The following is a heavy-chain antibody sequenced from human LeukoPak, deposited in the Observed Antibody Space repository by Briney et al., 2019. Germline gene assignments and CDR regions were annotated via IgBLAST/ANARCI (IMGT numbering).Heavy chain of an antibody. CDR1: GYTFTSYD. D-gene: IGHD5-12*01. J-gene: IGHJ5*02. Sequence: GASVKVSCKASGYTFTSYDINWVRQATGQGLEWMGWMNPNSGNTGYAQKFQGRVTITRNTSISTAYMELSSLRSEDTAVYYCARGHSWSGYVLNWLDPWGQGTLVTVSS. V-gene: IGHV1-8*03. CDR2: MNPNSGNT. CDR3: ARGHSWSGYVLNWLDP.